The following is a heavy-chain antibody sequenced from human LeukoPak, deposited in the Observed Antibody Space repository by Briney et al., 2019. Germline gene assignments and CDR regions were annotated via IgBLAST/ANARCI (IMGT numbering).Heavy chain of an antibody. Sequence: PGGSLRLSCAASGFTFSTSSMNWVRQVPGKGLEWVSSIGYDSSHIYYAASVRGRFTISRDNARNSVYLQMNSLRVEDTAVYYCARDPLRCLRVCHYDYWGQGTLVAVSS. J-gene: IGHJ4*02. CDR3: ARDPLRCLRVCHYDY. CDR2: IGYDSSHI. V-gene: IGHV3-21*01. CDR1: GFTFSTSS. D-gene: IGHD3-3*01.